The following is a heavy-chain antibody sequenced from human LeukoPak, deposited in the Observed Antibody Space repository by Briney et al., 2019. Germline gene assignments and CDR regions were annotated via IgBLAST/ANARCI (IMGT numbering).Heavy chain of an antibody. V-gene: IGHV4-59*01. CDR3: ARAPDYYDSSGYVEKYYFDY. Sequence: PSETLSLTCTVSGGSISSYYWSWIRQPPGKGLEWIGYIYYSGSTNYNPSLKSRVTISVDTSKNQFSLKLSSVTAADTAVYYYARAPDYYDSSGYVEKYYFDYWGQGTLVTVSS. J-gene: IGHJ4*02. D-gene: IGHD3-22*01. CDR1: GGSISSYY. CDR2: IYYSGST.